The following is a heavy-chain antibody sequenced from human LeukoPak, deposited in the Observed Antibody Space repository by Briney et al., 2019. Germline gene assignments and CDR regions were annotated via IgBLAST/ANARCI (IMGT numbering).Heavy chain of an antibody. Sequence: GESLKISCKGSGYSFTSYWIGWVRQMPGKGLEWMGIIYPGDSDTRYSPSFQGQVTISADKSISTAYLRWSSLKASDTAMYYCARRYYGSGSYSPMYNWFDPWGQGTLVTVSS. CDR2: IYPGDSDT. J-gene: IGHJ5*02. V-gene: IGHV5-51*01. D-gene: IGHD3-10*01. CDR1: GYSFTSYW. CDR3: ARRYYGSGSYSPMYNWFDP.